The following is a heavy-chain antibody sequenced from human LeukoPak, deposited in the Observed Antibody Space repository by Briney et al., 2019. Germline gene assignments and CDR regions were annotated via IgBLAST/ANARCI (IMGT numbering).Heavy chain of an antibody. CDR1: GYTFTGNY. J-gene: IGHJ4*02. CDR2: INPNSGDT. D-gene: IGHD5-24*01. CDR3: ERDNSDGHNPIDY. Sequence: ASVKVSCKASGYTFTGNYMNWVRQAPGQGLEWVGWINPNSGDTSYAQKFQGRVTMTRDTSSSTAYMELSRLRHDDAAVYYGERDNSDGHNPIDYGGQGPLVTVSS. V-gene: IGHV1-2*02.